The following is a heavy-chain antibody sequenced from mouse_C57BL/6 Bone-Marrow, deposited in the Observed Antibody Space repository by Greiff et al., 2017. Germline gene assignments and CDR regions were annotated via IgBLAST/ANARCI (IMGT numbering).Heavy chain of an antibody. CDR2: IWTGGGT. Sequence: QVQLKQSGPGLVAPSQSLSITCTVSGFSLTSYAISWVRQPPGKGLEWLGGIWTGGGTNYNSALKSKLSISKDNSKSQVFLKMNSLQTDDTARYCCARITTDWYFDVWGTGTTVTVSS. D-gene: IGHD1-1*01. CDR3: ARITTDWYFDV. J-gene: IGHJ1*03. CDR1: GFSLTSYA. V-gene: IGHV2-9-1*01.